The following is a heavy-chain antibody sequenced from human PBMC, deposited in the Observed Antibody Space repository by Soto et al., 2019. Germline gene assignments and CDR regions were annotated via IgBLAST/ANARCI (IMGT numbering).Heavy chain of an antibody. J-gene: IGHJ4*02. CDR2: IYYSGST. D-gene: IGHD5-18*01. V-gene: IGHV4-31*03. Sequence: SETLSLTCTVSGGSIISGGYYWIWIRQHPGKGLEWIGYIYYSGSTYYNPSLKSRVTISVDTSKNQFSLKLSSVTAADTAVYYCARDRRYSYYIDYWGQGTLVTVSS. CDR3: ARDRRYSYYIDY. CDR1: GGSIISGGYY.